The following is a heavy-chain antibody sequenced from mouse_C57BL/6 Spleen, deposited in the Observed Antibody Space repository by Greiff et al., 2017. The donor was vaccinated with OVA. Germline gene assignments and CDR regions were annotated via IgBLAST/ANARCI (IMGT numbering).Heavy chain of an antibody. J-gene: IGHJ3*01. D-gene: IGHD1-1*02. CDR3: TRHLLLWWGFAY. CDR2: IDPETGGT. Sequence: QVQLQQSGAELVRPGASVTLSCKASGYTFTDYEMHWVKQTPVHGLEWIGAIDPETGGTAYNQKFKGKAILTADKSSSTAYMELRSLTSEDSAVYYCTRHLLLWWGFAYWGQGTLVTVSA. V-gene: IGHV1-15*01. CDR1: GYTFTDYE.